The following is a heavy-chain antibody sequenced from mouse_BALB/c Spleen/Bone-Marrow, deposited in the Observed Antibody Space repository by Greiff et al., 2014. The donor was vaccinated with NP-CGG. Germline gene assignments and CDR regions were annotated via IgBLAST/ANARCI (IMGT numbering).Heavy chain of an antibody. J-gene: IGHJ2*01. V-gene: IGHV5-17*02. D-gene: IGHD4-1*01. Sequence: EVQGVESGGGLVQPGGSRKLSCAASGFTFSSFGMYWVRQAPEKGLEWVAYISSGSSTIFYADTVKGRFTVSRDNPKNTLFLQMTSLRSEDTAMYFCTRGGNWDDFDSWGQGTTLTVSS. CDR1: GFTFSSFG. CDR3: TRGGNWDDFDS. CDR2: ISSGSSTI.